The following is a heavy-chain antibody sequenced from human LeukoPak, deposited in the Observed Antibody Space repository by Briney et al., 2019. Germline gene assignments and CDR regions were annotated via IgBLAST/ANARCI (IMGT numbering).Heavy chain of an antibody. J-gene: IGHJ3*02. CDR2: IWYDGRNK. V-gene: IGHV3-30*02. CDR3: ARDAFDI. Sequence: PGGSLRLSCVAPGFSFSSYAMHWVRQAPGKGLDWAAFIWYDGRNKYYADSVKGRFTISRDNSRNTPYLQMNSLRPEDTAVYYCARDAFDIWGQGTMVTVSS. CDR1: GFSFSSYA.